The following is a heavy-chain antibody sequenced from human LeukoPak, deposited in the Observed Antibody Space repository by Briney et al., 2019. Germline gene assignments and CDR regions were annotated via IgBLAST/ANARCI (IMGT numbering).Heavy chain of an antibody. V-gene: IGHV4-59*01. J-gene: IGHJ4*02. CDR2: IYYSGST. Sequence: KPSETLSLTCTVSGGSISSYYWGWIRQPPGKGLEWIGYIYYSGSTNYNPSLKSRVTISVDTSKNQFSLKLSSVTAADTAVYYCARAIVGTVTTTFDYWGQGTLVTVSS. CDR3: ARAIVGTVTTTFDY. CDR1: GGSISSYY. D-gene: IGHD4-11*01.